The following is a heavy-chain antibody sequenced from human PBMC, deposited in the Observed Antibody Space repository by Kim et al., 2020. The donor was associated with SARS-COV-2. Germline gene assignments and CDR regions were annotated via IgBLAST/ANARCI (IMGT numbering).Heavy chain of an antibody. J-gene: IGHJ6*02. V-gene: IGHV4-34*01. Sequence: SETLSLTCAVYGGSFSDYNWSWIRQPPGKGLEWIGEINHSGITNLSPSLKSRITISVDTSKSQFSLRLKSMTATDTAVYYCARVRAGVVPAPVLGLGPWYDYYAMDLWGRGTPVAVSS. CDR1: GGSFSDYN. CDR3: ARVRAGVVPAPVLGLGPWYDYYAMDL. CDR2: INHSGIT. D-gene: IGHD2-2*02.